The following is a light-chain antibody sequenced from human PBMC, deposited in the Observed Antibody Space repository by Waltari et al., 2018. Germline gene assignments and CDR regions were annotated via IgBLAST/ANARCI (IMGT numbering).Light chain of an antibody. CDR3: QKYSSPWT. J-gene: IGKJ1*01. V-gene: IGKV3-20*01. CDR1: ESFSSNY. Sequence: EVVLTQSPGTLSLSPGERATLSCRASESFSSNYLAWYQQRVGQAPRLLIHGASRRAAGVPERFSGSRSGTDFTLTISRLESEDFAVYYWQKYSSPWTFGQGTEVEMK. CDR2: GAS.